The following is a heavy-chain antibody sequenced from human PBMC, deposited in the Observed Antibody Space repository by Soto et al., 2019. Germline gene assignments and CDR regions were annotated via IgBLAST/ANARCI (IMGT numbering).Heavy chain of an antibody. D-gene: IGHD5-18*01. CDR2: IKQDGREK. V-gene: IGHV3-7*05. CDR3: ARGVPDTAIVGFFYY. J-gene: IGHJ4*02. CDR1: GFTFSSYW. Sequence: EVQLVESGGGLVQPGGSLRLSCAASGFTFSSYWMSWVRQAPGKGLEWVANIKQDGREKYYVDSVKGLFTTYRDNAKNSLYLQMNSLRAKDTAVYYCARGVPDTAIVGFFYYWGQGTLVTVSS.